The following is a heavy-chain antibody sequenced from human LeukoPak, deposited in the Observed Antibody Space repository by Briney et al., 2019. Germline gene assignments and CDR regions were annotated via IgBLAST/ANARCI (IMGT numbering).Heavy chain of an antibody. V-gene: IGHV3-21*04. Sequence: GGSLRLSCAASGFTFSSYSMNWVRQAPGKGLEWVSSISSSSSYIYYADSVKGRFTISRDNSKNTLYLQMNSLRAEDTAVYYCAKDHDSSGYYSGYWGQGTLVTVSS. CDR1: GFTFSSYS. CDR3: AKDHDSSGYYSGY. J-gene: IGHJ4*02. CDR2: ISSSSSYI. D-gene: IGHD3-22*01.